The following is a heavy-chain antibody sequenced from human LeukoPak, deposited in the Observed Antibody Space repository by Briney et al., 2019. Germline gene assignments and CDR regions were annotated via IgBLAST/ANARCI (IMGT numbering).Heavy chain of an antibody. CDR3: ARAYYGSGSRVDCSATFDP. CDR1: GGSISSSSYY. Sequence: PSETLSLTCTVSGGSISSSSYYWGWIRQPPGKGLEWIGSIYYSGSTYYNPSLKGRVTISVDTSKNQFSLKLSSVTAADTAVYYCARAYYGSGSRVDCSATFDPWGQGTLVTVSS. CDR2: IYYSGST. V-gene: IGHV4-39*01. D-gene: IGHD3-10*01. J-gene: IGHJ5*02.